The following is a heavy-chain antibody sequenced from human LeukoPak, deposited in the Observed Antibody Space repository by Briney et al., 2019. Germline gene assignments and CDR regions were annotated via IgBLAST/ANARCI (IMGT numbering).Heavy chain of an antibody. CDR3: AKQDRSFTIGSYYLDY. V-gene: IGHV4-30-2*01. CDR1: GGSISSGGYS. J-gene: IGHJ4*02. Sequence: PSQTLSLACAVSGGSISSGGYSWSWIRQPPGKGLEWIGYIYHSGSSYYNPSLKSRVTISVDRSKNQFSLKLSSVTAADTAVYYCAKQDRSFTIGSYYLDYWGQETLVTVSS. CDR2: IYHSGSS. D-gene: IGHD3-10*01.